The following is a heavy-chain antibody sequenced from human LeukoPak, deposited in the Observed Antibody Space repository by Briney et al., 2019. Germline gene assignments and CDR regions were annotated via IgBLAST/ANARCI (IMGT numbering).Heavy chain of an antibody. V-gene: IGHV1-8*03. CDR2: MNPNSGNT. CDR1: GYTFTSYD. D-gene: IGHD3-16*01. Sequence: GASVKVSCKASGYTFTSYDINWVRQATGQGLEWMGWMNPNSGNTGYAQKFQGRVTITRNTSISTAYMELSSLRSEDTAVYYCARVGGMPNHYYYYYYMDVWGKGTTVTVSS. CDR3: ARVGGMPNHYYYYYYMDV. J-gene: IGHJ6*03.